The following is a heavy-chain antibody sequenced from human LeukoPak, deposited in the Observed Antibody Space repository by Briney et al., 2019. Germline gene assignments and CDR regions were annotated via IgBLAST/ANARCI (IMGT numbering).Heavy chain of an antibody. D-gene: IGHD1-7*01. J-gene: IGHJ4*02. CDR1: GGSISSSSYY. CDR2: IYYSGST. V-gene: IGHV4-39*07. CDR3: TRRRNYLSHFDY. Sequence: SETLSLTCTVSGGSISSSSYYWGWIRQPPGKGLEWIGSIYYSGSTYYNPSLKSRVTILVDTSKNQFSLKLSSVTAADTAVYYCTRRRNYLSHFDYWGQGTLVTVSS.